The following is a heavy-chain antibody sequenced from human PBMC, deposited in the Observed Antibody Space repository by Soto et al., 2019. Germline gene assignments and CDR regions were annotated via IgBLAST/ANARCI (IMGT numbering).Heavy chain of an antibody. CDR3: ARDLDTARVRVYYYYNGMDV. Sequence: QVQLVESGGGLVKPGGSLRLSCAASGFTFSDYYMTWIRQAPGKGLEWVSYISSSGTTIYYADSVKGRFTLSRENAKNSVYMQMNSLRAEDEAVYYCARDLDTARVRVYYYYNGMDVWGQGTTVTVSS. J-gene: IGHJ6*02. CDR1: GFTFSDYY. D-gene: IGHD5-18*01. CDR2: ISSSGTTI. V-gene: IGHV3-11*01.